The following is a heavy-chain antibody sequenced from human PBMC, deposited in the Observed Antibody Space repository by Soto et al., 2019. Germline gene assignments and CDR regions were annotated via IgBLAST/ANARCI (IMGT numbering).Heavy chain of an antibody. CDR1: GFSLSTSGMC. Sequence: SCPTLVNPTQTLTLTCTFSGFSLSTSGMCVSWIRQPPGKALEWLALIDWDDDKYYSTSLKTRLTISKDTSKNQVVLTMTNMDPVDTATYYCARIHSAVAGTGGYYFDYWGQGTLVTVSS. D-gene: IGHD6-19*01. CDR3: ARIHSAVAGTGGYYFDY. V-gene: IGHV2-70*01. CDR2: IDWDDDK. J-gene: IGHJ4*02.